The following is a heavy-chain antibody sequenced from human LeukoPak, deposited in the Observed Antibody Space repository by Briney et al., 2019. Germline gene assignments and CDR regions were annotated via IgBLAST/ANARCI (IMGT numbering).Heavy chain of an antibody. CDR3: ARECRGGSNWFDP. V-gene: IGHV5-10-1*01. D-gene: IGHD2-15*01. CDR1: GYSFTSYW. J-gene: IGHJ5*02. CDR2: IDPSDSYT. Sequence: GESLKISCKCSGYSFTSYWISWVRQMPGKGLEWMGRIDPSDSYTNYSPSFQGHVTISADKSISTAYLQWSSLKASDTAMYYCARECRGGSNWFDPWGQGTLVTVSS.